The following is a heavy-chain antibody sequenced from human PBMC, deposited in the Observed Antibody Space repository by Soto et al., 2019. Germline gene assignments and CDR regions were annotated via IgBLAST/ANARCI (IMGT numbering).Heavy chain of an antibody. Sequence: GGSLRLSCAASGFTLSSYWMYWVRQTPGKGLVWVARIMNDGGDTSYAESVKGRFTISRDNAKNSLYLQMNSLRPEDTALYYCTKARLWGGDGYNSYYYNAMDVWGQGTTVTVSS. J-gene: IGHJ6*02. CDR1: GFTLSSYW. CDR3: TKARLWGGDGYNSYYYNAMDV. D-gene: IGHD3-16*01. V-gene: IGHV3-74*01. CDR2: IMNDGGDT.